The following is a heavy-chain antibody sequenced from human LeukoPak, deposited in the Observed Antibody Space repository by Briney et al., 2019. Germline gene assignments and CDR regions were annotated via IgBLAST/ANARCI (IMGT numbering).Heavy chain of an antibody. CDR2: INPNSGGT. Sequence: ASVKVSCKASGYTFTGYYMHWVRQAPGQGLEWMGRINPNSGGTNYAQKFQGRVTMTRDTSTSTVYMELSSLRSEDTAVYYCARGGGVVTPDYWGQGTLVTVSS. J-gene: IGHJ4*02. CDR3: ARGGGVVTPDY. D-gene: IGHD4-23*01. V-gene: IGHV1-2*06. CDR1: GYTFTGYY.